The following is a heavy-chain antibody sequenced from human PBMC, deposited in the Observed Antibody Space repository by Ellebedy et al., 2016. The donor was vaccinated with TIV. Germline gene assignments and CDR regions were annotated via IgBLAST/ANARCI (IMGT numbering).Heavy chain of an antibody. CDR2: ISYDGSNK. V-gene: IGHV3-30-3*01. D-gene: IGHD2/OR15-2a*01. Sequence: GESLKISCAASGFTFSSNWMHWVRQAPGKGLEWVAVISYDGSNKYYADSVKGRFTISRDNSKNTLYLQMNSLRAEDTAVYYCARGEYDYDYWGQGTLVTVSS. CDR1: GFTFSSNW. CDR3: ARGEYDYDY. J-gene: IGHJ4*02.